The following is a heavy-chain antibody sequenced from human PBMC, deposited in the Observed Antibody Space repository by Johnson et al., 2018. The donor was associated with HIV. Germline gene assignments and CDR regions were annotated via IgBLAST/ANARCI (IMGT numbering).Heavy chain of an antibody. CDR2: ISGSGGSA. J-gene: IGHJ3*02. V-gene: IGHV3-23*04. D-gene: IGHD3-16*01. CDR1: GFTFTSYA. Sequence: VQLVESGGGLVQPGGSLRLSCAGSGFTFTSYALNWVRQAPGKGLEWVSGISGSGGSAYDADSVKGRFTISRDNSKNTLYLQMNGLRVEDTAIYYCTTFNSQMGEDVFDIWGQGTMVTVSS. CDR3: TTFNSQMGEDVFDI.